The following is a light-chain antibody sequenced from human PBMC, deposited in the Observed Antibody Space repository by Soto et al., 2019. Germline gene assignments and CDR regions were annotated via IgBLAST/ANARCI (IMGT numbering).Light chain of an antibody. V-gene: IGLV2-14*01. CDR1: STDVGGYNY. Sequence: ALTQPASVSGSPGQSITISCTGTSTDVGGYNYVTWYQQHPGKAPKLMVYEVSNRPSGVSNRFSGSKSGDTASLTISGLQAEDEADYYCSSYTSSSTPYVFGTGTKVTVL. J-gene: IGLJ1*01. CDR3: SSYTSSSTPYV. CDR2: EVS.